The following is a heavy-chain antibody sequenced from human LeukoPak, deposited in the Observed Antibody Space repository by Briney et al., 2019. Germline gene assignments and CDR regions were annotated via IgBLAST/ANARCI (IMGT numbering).Heavy chain of an antibody. CDR3: ARGLLDGYTHPAAFDI. D-gene: IGHD5-24*01. Sequence: KPSETLSLTYTVSGGSISSYYWSWIRQPPGKGLEWIGYIYYSGSTNYNPSLKSRVTISVDTSKNQFSLKLSSVTAADTAVYYCARGLLDGYTHPAAFDIWGQGTMVTVSS. CDR2: IYYSGST. V-gene: IGHV4-59*01. J-gene: IGHJ3*02. CDR1: GGSISSYY.